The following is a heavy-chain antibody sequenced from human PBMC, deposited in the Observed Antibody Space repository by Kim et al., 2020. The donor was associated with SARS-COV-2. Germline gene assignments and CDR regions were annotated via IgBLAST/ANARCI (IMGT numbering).Heavy chain of an antibody. CDR1: GGSFSGYY. Sequence: SETLSLTCAVYGGSFSGYYWSWIRQPPGKGLEWIGEINHSGSTNYNPSPKSRVTISVDTSKNKISLQLSSVPAADTAVYYCSRGHNYYDSRGYHVFAYWG. D-gene: IGHD3-22*01. J-gene: IGHJ4*01. V-gene: IGHV4-34*01. CDR3: SRGHNYYDSRGYHVFAY. CDR2: INHSGST.